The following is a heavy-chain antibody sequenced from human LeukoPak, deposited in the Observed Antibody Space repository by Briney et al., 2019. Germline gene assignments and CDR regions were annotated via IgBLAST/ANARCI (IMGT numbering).Heavy chain of an antibody. J-gene: IGHJ3*02. D-gene: IGHD2-21*01. CDR2: ISGSGDYT. CDR1: GFTFSSHG. CDR3: AKAAPYSEDAFDI. V-gene: IGHV3-23*01. Sequence: PGGSLRLSCAASGFTFSSHGMSWVRQAPGKGLEWVSTISGSGDYTYYADSVKGRFTISRDNSKNTLYLQMNSLRAEDTAVYYCAKAAPYSEDAFDIWGQGTMVTVSS.